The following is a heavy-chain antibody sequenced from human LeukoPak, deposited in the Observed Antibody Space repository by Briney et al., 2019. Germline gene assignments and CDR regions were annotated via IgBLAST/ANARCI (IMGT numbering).Heavy chain of an antibody. Sequence: GGSLRLSCAASGFTFTNAWMTWVRQGPGKGLEWVSYISSSSSSIFYADSVKGRFTISRDNAKNSLYLQMNSLRAVDTAVYYCARDSRESCAAFDIWGQGTMVTVSS. CDR1: GFTFTNAW. CDR2: ISSSSSSI. V-gene: IGHV3-48*01. CDR3: ARDSRESCAAFDI. J-gene: IGHJ3*02.